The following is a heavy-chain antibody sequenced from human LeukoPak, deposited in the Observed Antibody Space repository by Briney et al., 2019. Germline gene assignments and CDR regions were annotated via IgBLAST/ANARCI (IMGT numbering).Heavy chain of an antibody. D-gene: IGHD3-3*02. V-gene: IGHV3-7*01. CDR3: ARVHSIFGVVMYYFDY. J-gene: IGHJ4*02. CDR1: GFTFSSYW. CDR2: IKQDGSEK. Sequence: GGSLRLSCAASGFTFSSYWMSWVRQAPGEGLEWVANIKQDGSEKYYVDSVKGRFTISRDNAKNSLYLQMNSLRAGDTAVYYCARVHSIFGVVMYYFDYWGQGTLVTVSS.